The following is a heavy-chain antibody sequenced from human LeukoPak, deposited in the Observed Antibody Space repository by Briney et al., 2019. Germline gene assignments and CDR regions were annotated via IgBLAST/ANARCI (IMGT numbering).Heavy chain of an antibody. V-gene: IGHV1-2*04. Sequence: ASVKVSCKASGYTFTGYYMHWVRQAPGQGLEWMGWINPNSGGTNYAQKFQGWVTMTRDTSISTAYMELSRLRSDDTAVYYCARDNHGYNSNWFDPWGQGTLVTVSS. D-gene: IGHD5-24*01. CDR2: INPNSGGT. CDR1: GYTFTGYY. CDR3: ARDNHGYNSNWFDP. J-gene: IGHJ5*02.